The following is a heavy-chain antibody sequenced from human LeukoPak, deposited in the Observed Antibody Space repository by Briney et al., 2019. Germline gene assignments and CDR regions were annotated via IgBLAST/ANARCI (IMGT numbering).Heavy chain of an antibody. CDR1: GFTFSSYA. D-gene: IGHD3-10*01. CDR3: AKGYYGSGSSLPYGMDV. J-gene: IGHJ6*02. Sequence: GGSLRLPCAASGFTFSSYAMNWVRQAPGKGLEWVSAIRNDGGSTYYADSVKGRFTISRDNSKNTLYLQMNSLRAEDTAVYYCAKGYYGSGSSLPYGMDVWGQGTTVTVSS. V-gene: IGHV3-23*01. CDR2: IRNDGGST.